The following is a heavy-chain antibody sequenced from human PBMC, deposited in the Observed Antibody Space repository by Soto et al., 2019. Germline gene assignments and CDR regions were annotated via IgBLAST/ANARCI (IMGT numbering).Heavy chain of an antibody. CDR1: GYTFTSYA. CDR3: AKGITMVRGVIIRFSPFDL. Sequence: QVQLVQSGAEVKKPGASVKVSCKASGYTFTSYAMHWVRQAPGQRLEWMGWINAGNGNTKYSQKFQGRVTITRDTSGSKAYMELSSLRSEDTAVYYCAKGITMVRGVIIRFSPFDLWGRGTLVTVSS. CDR2: INAGNGNT. D-gene: IGHD3-10*01. J-gene: IGHJ2*01. V-gene: IGHV1-3*01.